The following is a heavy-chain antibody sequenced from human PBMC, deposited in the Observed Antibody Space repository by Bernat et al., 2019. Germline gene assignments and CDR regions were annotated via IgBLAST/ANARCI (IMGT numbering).Heavy chain of an antibody. CDR3: ARGRTIFGVVNYYYYYYMDV. V-gene: IGHV3-48*03. Sequence: EVQLVESGGGLVQPGGSLRLSCAASGFTFSSYEMNWVRQAPGKGLEWVSYISSSGSTIYYADSVKGRFTISRDNAKNSLYLKMNSLRAEDTAVYYCARGRTIFGVVNYYYYYYMDVWGKGTTVTVSS. CDR1: GFTFSSYE. J-gene: IGHJ6*03. D-gene: IGHD3-3*01. CDR2: ISSSGSTI.